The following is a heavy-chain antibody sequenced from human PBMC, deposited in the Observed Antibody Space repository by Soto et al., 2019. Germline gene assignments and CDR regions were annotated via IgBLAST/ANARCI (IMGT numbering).Heavy chain of an antibody. V-gene: IGHV1-2*02. D-gene: IGHD6-19*01. CDR3: ASAAVTGTAGLDV. Sequence: ASVNVSYKASGYTIRSFYMHLVRQAPGQGLEWMGWINPNSGGTKSAEKFQGRVTMTRDTSISTAYMELSRLTSDDTAVYYCASAAVTGTAGLDVWGQGTKGTV. CDR1: GYTIRSFY. J-gene: IGHJ6*02. CDR2: INPNSGGT.